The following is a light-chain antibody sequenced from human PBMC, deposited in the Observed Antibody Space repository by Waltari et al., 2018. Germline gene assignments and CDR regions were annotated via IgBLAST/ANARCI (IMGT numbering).Light chain of an antibody. CDR2: DIN. J-gene: IGLJ3*02. Sequence: QSALTQPRSVSGSPGQSVTISCTGTTSDVGGYNYVSWYQQHPDKAPKLIIYDINKRPSGVPVRFAGSKSGNTASLTISGLQAEDEADYCGCSYVGSNIYWVFGGGTKLTVL. CDR1: TSDVGGYNY. CDR3: CSYVGSNIYWV. V-gene: IGLV2-11*01.